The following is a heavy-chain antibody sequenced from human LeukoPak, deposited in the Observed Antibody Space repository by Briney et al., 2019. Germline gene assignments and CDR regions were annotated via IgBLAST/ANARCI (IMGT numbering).Heavy chain of an antibody. CDR2: IWYDGSNK. CDR3: AKDLDTATEFDY. CDR1: GFTFSSYG. J-gene: IGHJ4*02. Sequence: GRSLRLSCAAPGFTFSSYGMHWVRQAPGKGLEWVAVIWYDGSNKYYADSVKGRFTISRDNSKNTLYLQMNSLRAEDTAVYYCAKDLDTATEFDYWGQGTLVTVSS. V-gene: IGHV3-33*06. D-gene: IGHD5-18*01.